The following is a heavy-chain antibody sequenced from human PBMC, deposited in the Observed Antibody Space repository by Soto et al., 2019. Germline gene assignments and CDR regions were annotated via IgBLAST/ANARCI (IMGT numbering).Heavy chain of an antibody. D-gene: IGHD3-22*01. CDR2: IYYSGST. Sequence: QVQLQESGPGLVKPSQTLSLTCTVSGGSISSGDYYWSWIRQPPGKGLECSWYIYYSGSTYYNPSLKSRVSISVDTSKNQFSLKVSSVTAADTAVYYCARDGDYYDSSGYYWRYFDYWGQGTLVTVAS. J-gene: IGHJ4*02. V-gene: IGHV4-30-4*01. CDR3: ARDGDYYDSSGYYWRYFDY. CDR1: GGSISSGDYY.